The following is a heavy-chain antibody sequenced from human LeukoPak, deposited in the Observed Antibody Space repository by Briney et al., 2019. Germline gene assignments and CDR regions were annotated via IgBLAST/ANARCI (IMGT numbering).Heavy chain of an antibody. CDR3: ARPPHIAVADNPEDAFGF. J-gene: IGHJ3*01. CDR2: IYYSGST. CDR1: GGSISRYY. Sequence: SETLSLTCNVSGGSISRYYWSWIRQPPGKGLEWIGYIYYSGSTNYNPFLKSRVTISIDTSKNQFSLKLTSVTAADTAVYYCARPPHIAVADNPEDAFGFSGQGTMVTVSS. D-gene: IGHD6-19*01. V-gene: IGHV4-59*08.